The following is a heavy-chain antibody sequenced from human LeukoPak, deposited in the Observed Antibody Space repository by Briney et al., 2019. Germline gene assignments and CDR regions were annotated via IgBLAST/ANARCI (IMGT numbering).Heavy chain of an antibody. D-gene: IGHD2-15*01. CDR3: ARDLSPRYCSGGSCYYVMDV. V-gene: IGHV4-59*01. CDR2: IYYSGST. Sequence: SETLSLTCTVSGGSISSYYWSWIRQPPGKGLEWIGYIYYSGSTNYNPSLKSRVTISVDTSKNQFSLKLSSVTAADTAVYYCARDLSPRYCSGGSCYYVMDVWGQGTTVTVSS. J-gene: IGHJ6*02. CDR1: GGSISSYY.